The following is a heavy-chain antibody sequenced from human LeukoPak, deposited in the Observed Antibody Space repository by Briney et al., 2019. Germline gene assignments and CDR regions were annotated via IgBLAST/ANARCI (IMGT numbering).Heavy chain of an antibody. CDR2: IYYSGST. Sequence: SETLSLTCTVSGGSISSYYWSWIRQPPGKGLEWIGYIYYSGSTNYTPSLKSRVTISVDTSKNQFSLKLSSVTAADTAVYYCARALAARPYIFDYWGQGALVTVSS. V-gene: IGHV4-59*08. CDR3: ARALAARPYIFDY. J-gene: IGHJ4*02. D-gene: IGHD6-6*01. CDR1: GGSISSYY.